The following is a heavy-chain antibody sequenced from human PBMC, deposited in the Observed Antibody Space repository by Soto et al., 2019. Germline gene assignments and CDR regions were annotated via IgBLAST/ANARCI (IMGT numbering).Heavy chain of an antibody. CDR2: INAGNGNT. J-gene: IGHJ6*02. CDR3: ARSGGSGEYYYYGMDV. D-gene: IGHD2-15*01. V-gene: IGHV1-3*01. Sequence: ASVKVSCKASGYTFTSYAMHWVRQAPGRRLEWMGWINAGNGNTKYSQKFQGRVTITRDTSASTAYMELSSLRSEDTAVYYCARSGGSGEYYYYGMDVWGQGTTVTVSS. CDR1: GYTFTSYA.